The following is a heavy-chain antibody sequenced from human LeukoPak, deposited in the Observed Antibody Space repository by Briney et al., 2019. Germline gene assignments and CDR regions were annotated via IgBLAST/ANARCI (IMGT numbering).Heavy chain of an antibody. CDR3: VLRGVIIWNDY. CDR1: GYTFSNYG. CDR2: INPNSGGT. V-gene: IGHV1-2*02. Sequence: ASVKVSCKPSGYTFSNYGITWVRQAPGQGLEWMGWINPNSGGTNYAQKFQGRVTMTRDTSISTAYMELSRLRSDDTAVYYCVLRGVIIWNDYWGQGTLVTVSS. D-gene: IGHD3-10*01. J-gene: IGHJ4*02.